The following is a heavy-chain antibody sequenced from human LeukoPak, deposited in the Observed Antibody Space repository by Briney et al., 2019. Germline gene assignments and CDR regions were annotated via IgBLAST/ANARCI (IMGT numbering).Heavy chain of an antibody. V-gene: IGHV1-2*06. CDR2: INPNSGGT. CDR3: ATLDPAECTNGVCYTFDY. Sequence: ALVKVSCKASGYTFTGYYMHWVRQAPGQGLEWMGRINPNSGGTNYAQKFQGRVTMTRDTSISTAYMELSRLRSDDTAVYYCATLDPAECTNGVCYTFDYWGQGTLVTVSS. D-gene: IGHD2-8*01. J-gene: IGHJ4*02. CDR1: GYTFTGYY.